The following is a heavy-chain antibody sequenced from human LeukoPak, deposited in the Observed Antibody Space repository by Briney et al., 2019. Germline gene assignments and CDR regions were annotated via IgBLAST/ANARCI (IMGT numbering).Heavy chain of an antibody. CDR3: AGPNSNSRFAY. CDR2: VYPSGDT. V-gene: IGHV4-39*01. D-gene: IGHD2/OR15-2a*01. J-gene: IGHJ4*01. Sequence: SETLSLTCTVSGGSISSTTYYWGWIRQPPGKGLEWIGSVYPSGDTYYNPSLESRVTISIDTSTNQFSLRLSSVTAADTAIYYRAGPNSNSRFAYWGQGTLVTVSS. CDR1: GGSISSTTYY.